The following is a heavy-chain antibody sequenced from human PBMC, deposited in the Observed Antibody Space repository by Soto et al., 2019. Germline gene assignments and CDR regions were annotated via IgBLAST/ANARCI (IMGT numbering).Heavy chain of an antibody. Sequence: ASVKVSCKVCGFTLNSSAVHWVRQAPGQGLEWMGWINIGNGNTNYAQKSQGRVTITADKSTSTAYMELSSLRSEDTAVYYCARFSGLLPSEGNYFDYWGQGTLVTVSS. CDR3: ARFSGLLPSEGNYFDY. D-gene: IGHD2-15*01. J-gene: IGHJ4*02. CDR2: INIGNGNT. CDR1: GFTLNSSA. V-gene: IGHV1-3*04.